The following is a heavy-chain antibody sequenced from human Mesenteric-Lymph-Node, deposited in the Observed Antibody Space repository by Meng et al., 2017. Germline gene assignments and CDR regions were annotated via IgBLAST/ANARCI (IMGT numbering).Heavy chain of an antibody. Sequence: QRVRMRGGLAKLVGSLRPSVAATGFTFVQYGMHWGRQAPGKGLEWVAVISYDGSNKYYADSVKGRFTISRDNSKNTLYLQMNSLRAEDTAVYYCARDHTTLSSGLGIDYWGQGTLVTVSS. J-gene: IGHJ4*02. V-gene: IGHV3-30*05. CDR2: ISYDGSNK. CDR1: GFTFVQYG. CDR3: ARDHTTLSSGLGIDY. D-gene: IGHD1-1*01.